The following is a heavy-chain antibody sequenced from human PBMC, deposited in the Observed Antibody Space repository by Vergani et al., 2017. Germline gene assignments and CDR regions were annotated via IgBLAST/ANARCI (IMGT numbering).Heavy chain of an antibody. J-gene: IGHJ4*02. CDR1: GFSFPGYA. D-gene: IGHD1-26*01. Sequence: EVQLLESGGGLVQPGGSLRLSCEASGFSFPGYAMSWVRQAPGKGLEWVSIISDNGGTTYYADSVKGRFTISRDNSKNTLYLQMNSLRAEDTAVYYCARGHPVGSYWGQGTLVTVSS. V-gene: IGHV3-23*01. CDR2: ISDNGGTT. CDR3: ARGHPVGSY.